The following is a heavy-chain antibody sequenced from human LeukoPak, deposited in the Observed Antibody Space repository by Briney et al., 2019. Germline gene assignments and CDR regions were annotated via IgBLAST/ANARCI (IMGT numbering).Heavy chain of an antibody. CDR1: GYSISSGYY. Sequence: SETLSLTCTVSGYSISSGYYWGWIRQPPGKGLGWIGRIYTSGSTDYNPSLKSRVTMSVDTSKNQFSLKLSSVTAADTAVYYCARGPPPDFDYWGQGTLVTVSS. J-gene: IGHJ4*02. CDR3: ARGPPPDFDY. CDR2: IYTSGST. V-gene: IGHV4-38-2*02.